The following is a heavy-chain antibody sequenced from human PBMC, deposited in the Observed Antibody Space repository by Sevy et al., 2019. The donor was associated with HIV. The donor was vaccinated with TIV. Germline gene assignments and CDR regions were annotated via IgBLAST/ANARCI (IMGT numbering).Heavy chain of an antibody. V-gene: IGHV1-3*01. CDR1: GYTFTSYT. J-gene: IGHJ4*02. CDR3: ARPAYDYTNYGLDY. CDR2: INAANGDT. Sequence: ASVKVSGKTSGYTFTSYTIYWVRQAPGERLEWMGWINAANGDTKYSQKFQGRVTITRDTSATTVYMELSSLRSEETAVYYCARPAYDYTNYGLDYWGQGTLVNVSS. D-gene: IGHD4-4*01.